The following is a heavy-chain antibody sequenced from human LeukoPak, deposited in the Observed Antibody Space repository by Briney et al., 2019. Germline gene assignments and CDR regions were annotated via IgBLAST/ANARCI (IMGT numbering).Heavy chain of an antibody. J-gene: IGHJ4*02. V-gene: IGHV1-18*01. CDR2: ISAYNGNT. Sequence: ASVKVSCKASGYTFTSYGISWVRQAPGQGLEWMGWISAYNGNTNYAQKLQGRVTMTTDTSTSTAYMELRSLRSDDTAVYYCARDLGAAAEVFESNFDYWGQGTLVTVSS. CDR1: GYTFTSYG. CDR3: ARDLGAAAEVFESNFDY. D-gene: IGHD6-13*01.